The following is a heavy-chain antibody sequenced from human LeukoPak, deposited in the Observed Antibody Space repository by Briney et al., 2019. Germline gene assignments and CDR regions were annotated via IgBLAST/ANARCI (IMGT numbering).Heavy chain of an antibody. CDR3: ARASDSSGYQTRLSAFDI. D-gene: IGHD3-22*01. CDR2: IGITAGDT. Sequence: PGGSLRLSCAASGFTFSSYDMHWVRQATGKGLEWVSGIGITAGDTYYLASVKGRFTISRENAKNSLYLQMNSLRAGDTAIYYCARASDSSGYQTRLSAFDIRGQGTMVTVSS. CDR1: GFTFSSYD. J-gene: IGHJ3*02. V-gene: IGHV3-13*04.